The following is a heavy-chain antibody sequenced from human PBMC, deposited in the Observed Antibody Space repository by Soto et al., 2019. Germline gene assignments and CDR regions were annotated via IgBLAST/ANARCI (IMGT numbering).Heavy chain of an antibody. Sequence: QVQLVQSGAEVKKPGASVKVSCKASGYTFTSYGISWVRQAPGQGLEWMGWISAYNGNTNYAQKLQGRVTMTTDTATSTAYREVRSLRSDDTAVYYCAIAYDAVPRWADFDYWGQGALVTVSS. CDR2: ISAYNGNT. CDR3: AIAYDAVPRWADFDY. J-gene: IGHJ4*02. V-gene: IGHV1-18*04. CDR1: GYTFTSYG. D-gene: IGHD3-16*01.